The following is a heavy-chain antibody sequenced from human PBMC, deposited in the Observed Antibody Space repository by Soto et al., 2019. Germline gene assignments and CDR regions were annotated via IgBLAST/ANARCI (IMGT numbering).Heavy chain of an antibody. CDR1: GGSISNGYYY. Sequence: SETLSLTCTVSGGSISNGYYYWSWVRQNPGKGLEWIGHIYHSGRTYYNPSLKSRVTISVDTSKNQFSLNLSSVTAADTAVYYCASSSSWYFLFSYWGQGTLVTVSS. D-gene: IGHD6-13*01. V-gene: IGHV4-31*03. CDR2: IYHSGRT. J-gene: IGHJ4*02. CDR3: ASSSSWYFLFSY.